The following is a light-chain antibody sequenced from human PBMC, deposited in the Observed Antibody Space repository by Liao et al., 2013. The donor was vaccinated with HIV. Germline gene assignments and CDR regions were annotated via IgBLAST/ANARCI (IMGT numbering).Light chain of an antibody. CDR3: QTWDSSNMI. CDR2: KDT. CDR1: SIGSKS. V-gene: IGLV3-21*01. J-gene: IGLJ2*01. Sequence: SYVLTQPPSVSVAPGQTARISCGGNSIGSKSVHWYQQKPGQAPVLVIYKDTKRPSGIPERFSGSQSGNTATLTISGTQTLDEADYYCQTWDSSNMIFGGGTKLTVL.